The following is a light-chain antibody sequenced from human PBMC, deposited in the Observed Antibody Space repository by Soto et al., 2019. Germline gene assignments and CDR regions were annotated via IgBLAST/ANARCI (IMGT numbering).Light chain of an antibody. CDR3: QSYDSRLSGYV. CDR1: SSNIGAGYD. J-gene: IGLJ1*01. Sequence: QSVLTQPPSVSGAPGQRVTISCNGSSSNIGAGYDVHWYQQLPGTAPKLLIYGNSNRPSGVPDRVSGSKSGTSASLAITGLQAEDEADYYRQSYDSRLSGYVFGTGTKLTVL. CDR2: GNS. V-gene: IGLV1-40*01.